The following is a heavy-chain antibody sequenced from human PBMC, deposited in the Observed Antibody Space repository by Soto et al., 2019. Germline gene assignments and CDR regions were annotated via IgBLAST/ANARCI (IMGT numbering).Heavy chain of an antibody. V-gene: IGHV3-49*04. CDR3: TGESVCINGVCYPDH. CDR1: GFTFGDYN. D-gene: IGHD2-8*01. CDR2: IRSKAHGGTT. J-gene: IGHJ4*02. Sequence: PGGSLRLSCTASGFTFGDYNMSWVRQAPGKGLEWVGFIRSKAHGGTTEYAASVKGRFTISRDDSKSIAYLQMNSLKTEDTAVYYCTGESVCINGVCYPDHWGQGTLVTVSS.